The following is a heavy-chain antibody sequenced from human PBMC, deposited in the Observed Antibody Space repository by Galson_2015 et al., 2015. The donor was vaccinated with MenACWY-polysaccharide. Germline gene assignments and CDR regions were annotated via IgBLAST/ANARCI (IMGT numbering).Heavy chain of an antibody. J-gene: IGHJ4*02. D-gene: IGHD2-8*02. V-gene: IGHV3-7*01. CDR2: IKHDGSET. Sequence: SLRLSCAASGFVFNNYWMSWLRQSPGKGLERVANIKHDGSETYYLDSVKGRFVVSRDNARNSLYLQVSSLRAEDTAVYYCVRDWWCGRAACYYFDFWGQGTLVTVSS. CDR1: GFVFNNYW. CDR3: VRDWWCGRAACYYFDF.